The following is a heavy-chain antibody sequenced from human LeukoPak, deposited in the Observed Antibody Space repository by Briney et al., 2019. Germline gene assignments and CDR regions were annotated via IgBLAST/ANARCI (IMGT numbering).Heavy chain of an antibody. CDR3: ARGRVYYYDSSGYYYAVYWFDP. Sequence: SETLSLTCTVSGGSISGYYWSWIRQPPGKGLEWIGYIYYSGSTNYNPSLKSRVTISVDTSKNQFSLKPSSVTAADTAVYYCARGRVYYYDSSGYYYAVYWFDPWGQGTLVTVSS. CDR1: GGSISGYY. V-gene: IGHV4-59*12. D-gene: IGHD3-22*01. J-gene: IGHJ5*02. CDR2: IYYSGST.